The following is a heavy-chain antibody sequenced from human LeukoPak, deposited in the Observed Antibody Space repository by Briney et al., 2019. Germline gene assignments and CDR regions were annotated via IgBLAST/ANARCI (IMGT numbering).Heavy chain of an antibody. V-gene: IGHV3-23*01. CDR2: ISGSGGST. D-gene: IGHD2-2*01. CDR3: ASKGIVVVPAAKPPDY. Sequence: GGSLRLSCAASGFTFSSYAMSWVRQAPGKGLEWVSAISGSGGSTYYADSVKGRFTISRDNSKNTLYLQMNSLRAEDTAVYYCASKGIVVVPAAKPPDYWGQGTLVTVSS. CDR1: GFTFSSYA. J-gene: IGHJ4*02.